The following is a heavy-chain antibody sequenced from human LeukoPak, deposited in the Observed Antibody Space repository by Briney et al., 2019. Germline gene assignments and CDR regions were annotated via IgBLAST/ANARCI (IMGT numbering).Heavy chain of an antibody. J-gene: IGHJ4*02. D-gene: IGHD5-18*01. Sequence: GGSLRLSCVGSGFTFSSYGMNWVRQAPGKGLEWVSSISTSSSYIYYSDSLKGRLTISRDNARNSLYLQMTSLRAEDTAVYYCARAITNYGYIFDYWGQGTLVTVSS. V-gene: IGHV3-21*01. CDR3: ARAITNYGYIFDY. CDR2: ISTSSSYI. CDR1: GFTFSSYG.